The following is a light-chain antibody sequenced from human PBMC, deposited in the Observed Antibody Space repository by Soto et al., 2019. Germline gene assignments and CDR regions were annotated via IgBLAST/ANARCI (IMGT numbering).Light chain of an antibody. V-gene: IGKV3-20*01. Sequence: VLTQSPGTLSVSPGERATLSCRASQSVSSSYLAWYQQKPGQAPRLLIYGASSRATGIPDRFSGSGSGTDFTLTISRLEPEDFAVYYCQQYGSSLSITFGQGTRLEIK. CDR2: GAS. CDR1: QSVSSSY. J-gene: IGKJ5*01. CDR3: QQYGSSLSIT.